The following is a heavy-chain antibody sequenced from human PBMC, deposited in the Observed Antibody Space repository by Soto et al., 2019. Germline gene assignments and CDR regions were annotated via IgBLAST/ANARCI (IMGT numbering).Heavy chain of an antibody. CDR1: GYSVTNYW. D-gene: IGHD3-10*02. CDR2: IYPGDSDT. CDR3: AVCSGLASSPKTTGMDV. Sequence: GESLKISCKGSGYSVTNYWIAWVRQMPGKGLEWMGIIYPGDSDTKYSPSFQGQVTISADKSGSTAYLQWSSLKASDTAIYYCAVCSGLASSPKTTGMDVWAPGTTVTSSS. J-gene: IGHJ6*01. V-gene: IGHV5-51*01.